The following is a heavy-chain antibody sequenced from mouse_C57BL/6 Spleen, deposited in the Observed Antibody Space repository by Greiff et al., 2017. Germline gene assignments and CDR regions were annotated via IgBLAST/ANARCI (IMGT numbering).Heavy chain of an antibody. CDR1: GYSITSGYD. Sequence: VQLQQSGPGMVKPSQSLSLTCTVTGYSITSGYDWHWIRHFPGNKLEWMGYISYSGSTNYNPSLKSRISITHDTSKNHFFLKLNSVTTEDTATYYCAREGGDYDGYFDVWGTGTTVTVSS. CDR3: AREGGDYDGYFDV. V-gene: IGHV3-1*01. D-gene: IGHD2-4*01. J-gene: IGHJ1*03. CDR2: ISYSGST.